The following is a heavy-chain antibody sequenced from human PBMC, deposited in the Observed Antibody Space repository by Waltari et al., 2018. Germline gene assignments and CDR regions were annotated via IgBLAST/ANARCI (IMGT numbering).Heavy chain of an antibody. CDR1: GGSISSGSYY. CDR2: ISYSGTT. J-gene: IGHJ5*02. CDR3: ARYYGNGEGWLDP. V-gene: IGHV4-39*07. Sequence: QLQLQELGPGLVKPSETLSLTCTVSGGSISSGSYYWGWIRQPPGKGLESIGYISYSGTTYYNLSLKIRVTMSVDTSRDQYSLSLRSVAAADTAVYYCARYYGNGEGWLDPWGQGTLVTVSS. D-gene: IGHD3-3*01.